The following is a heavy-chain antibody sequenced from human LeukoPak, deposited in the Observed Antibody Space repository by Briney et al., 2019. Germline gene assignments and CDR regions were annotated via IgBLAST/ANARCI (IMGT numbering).Heavy chain of an antibody. CDR2: IYYSGST. CDR3: ARGSMARIPDY. D-gene: IGHD2/OR15-2a*01. V-gene: IGHV4-59*01. CDR1: GGSISSYY. J-gene: IGHJ4*02. Sequence: SETLSLTCTVSGGSISSYYWSWIRQPPGKGLEWIGYIYYSGSTNYNPPLKSRVTISVDTSKNQFSLKLSSVTAADTAVYYCARGSMARIPDYWGQGTLVTVSS.